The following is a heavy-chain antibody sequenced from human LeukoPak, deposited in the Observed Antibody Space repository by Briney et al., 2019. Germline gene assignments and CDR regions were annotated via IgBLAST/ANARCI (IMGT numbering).Heavy chain of an antibody. CDR1: GFTFSDYY. Sequence: GGSLRLSCAASGFTFSDYYMSWIRQAPGKGLEWVSYISSSSSYTNYAVSVKGRFTISRDNAKNSLYLQMNSLRAEDTAVYYCARRIAAAGTFDYWGQGTLVTVSS. D-gene: IGHD6-13*01. CDR2: ISSSSSYT. V-gene: IGHV3-11*06. J-gene: IGHJ4*02. CDR3: ARRIAAAGTFDY.